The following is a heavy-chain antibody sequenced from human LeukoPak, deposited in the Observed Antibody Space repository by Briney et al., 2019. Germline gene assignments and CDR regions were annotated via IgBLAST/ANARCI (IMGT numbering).Heavy chain of an antibody. J-gene: IGHJ4*02. V-gene: IGHV3-49*04. D-gene: IGHD7-27*01. Sequence: GRSLRLSCKASGFIFADYAISWVRQAPGKGLEWLGFIKSKTYGETTEYAASVKGRFTISRDDSNSIAYLQMNNLKIEDTAVYYCTRTGGWGQATLVTVSS. CDR2: IKSKTYGETT. CDR1: GFIFADYA. CDR3: TRTGG.